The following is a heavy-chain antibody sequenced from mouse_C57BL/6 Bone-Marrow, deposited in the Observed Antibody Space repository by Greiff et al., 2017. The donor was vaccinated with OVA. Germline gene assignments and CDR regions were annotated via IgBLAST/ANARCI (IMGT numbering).Heavy chain of an antibody. J-gene: IGHJ4*01. Sequence: VQLQQPGAELVMPGASVKLSCKASGYTFTSYWMHWVKPRPGQGLEWIGEIDPSDSYTNYNQKFKGKSTLTVDKSSSTAYMQLSSLTSEDSAVYYCARGGRNYAMDYWGQGTSVTVSS. CDR1: GYTFTSYW. V-gene: IGHV1-69*01. CDR3: ARGGRNYAMDY. CDR2: IDPSDSYT.